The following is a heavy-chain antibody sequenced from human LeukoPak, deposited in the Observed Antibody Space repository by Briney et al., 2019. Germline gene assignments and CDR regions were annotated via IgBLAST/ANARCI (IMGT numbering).Heavy chain of an antibody. D-gene: IGHD3-3*01. CDR1: GGSISSYY. V-gene: IGHV4-59*01. CDR3: ARAPDFHFDS. J-gene: IGHJ4*02. CDR2: IYYSGST. Sequence: SETLSLTCTVSGGSISSYYWRWIRQPPGKGLEWIGYIYYSGSTNYNPSLKSRVTISVDTSKNQFSLKLSSVTAADTAVYYCARAPDFHFDSWGQGALVTVSS.